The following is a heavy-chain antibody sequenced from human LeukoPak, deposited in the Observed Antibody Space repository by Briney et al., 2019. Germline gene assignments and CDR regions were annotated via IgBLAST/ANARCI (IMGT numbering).Heavy chain of an antibody. Sequence: ASVKVSCKASGYTFTGYYMHWVRQAPGQGLEWMGWINPNSGGTNYAQKFQGRVTMTRDTSISTAYMELSRLRSDDTAVYYCARGQLWFGELWFDYWGQGTLVTVSS. J-gene: IGHJ4*02. V-gene: IGHV1-2*02. D-gene: IGHD3-10*01. CDR3: ARGQLWFGELWFDY. CDR2: INPNSGGT. CDR1: GYTFTGYY.